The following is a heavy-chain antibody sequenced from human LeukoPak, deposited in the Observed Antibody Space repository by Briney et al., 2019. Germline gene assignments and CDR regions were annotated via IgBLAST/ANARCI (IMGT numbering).Heavy chain of an antibody. D-gene: IGHD4-17*01. CDR3: ARASTKTTVTLFDI. Sequence: GGSLRLSCAASGFTFSSYSMNWVRQAPGKGLEWVSSISSSSSYIYYAGSVKGRFTISRDNAKNSLYLQMNSLRAEDTAVYYCARASTKTTVTLFDIWGQGTMVTVSS. CDR1: GFTFSSYS. V-gene: IGHV3-21*01. J-gene: IGHJ3*02. CDR2: ISSSSSYI.